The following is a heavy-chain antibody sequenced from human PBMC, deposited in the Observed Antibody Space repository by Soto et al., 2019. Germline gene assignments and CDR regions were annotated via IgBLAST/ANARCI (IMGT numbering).Heavy chain of an antibody. CDR2: INPSGGST. CDR1: RYTFTSYY. Sequence: GASVKVTCKASRYTFTSYYLHSVRHSPGQGLEWMGIINPSGGSTSYAQKFQGRVTMTRDTSTSTVYMDLSSLISEDTAVYYCARPKDYDDCLDSWGQGTLVTVSS. D-gene: IGHD3-22*01. CDR3: ARPKDYDDCLDS. J-gene: IGHJ1*01. V-gene: IGHV1-46*01.